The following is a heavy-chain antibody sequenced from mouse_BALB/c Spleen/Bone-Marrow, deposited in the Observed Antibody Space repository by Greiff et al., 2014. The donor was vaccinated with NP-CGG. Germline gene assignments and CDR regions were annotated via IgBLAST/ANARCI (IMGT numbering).Heavy chain of an antibody. Sequence: VQLQQSGTVLARPGASLRMSCKASGYTFTNYWINWIKQRPGQGLEWIGAIYPGNNDAKYTPKFKAKAKLTAVTSTSTADMELSSLTNEDSAVYYCARNWDWVFSYWGQGTLVNVSA. CDR3: ARNWDWVFSY. D-gene: IGHD4-1*01. V-gene: IGHV1-5*01. CDR1: GYTFTNYW. CDR2: IYPGNNDA. J-gene: IGHJ3*01.